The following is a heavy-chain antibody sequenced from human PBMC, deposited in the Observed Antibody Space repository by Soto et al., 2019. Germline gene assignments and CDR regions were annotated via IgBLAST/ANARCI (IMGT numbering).Heavy chain of an antibody. J-gene: IGHJ4*02. Sequence: GGSLRLSCAASGFTFTRYSMNWVRQAPGKGLEWVSSISSTTNYIYYGDSMKGRFTISRDNAKNSLYLEMNSLRAEDTAVYYCARESEDLTSNFDYWGQGTPVTVPS. V-gene: IGHV3-21*06. CDR2: ISSTTNYI. CDR3: ARESEDLTSNFDY. CDR1: GFTFTRYS.